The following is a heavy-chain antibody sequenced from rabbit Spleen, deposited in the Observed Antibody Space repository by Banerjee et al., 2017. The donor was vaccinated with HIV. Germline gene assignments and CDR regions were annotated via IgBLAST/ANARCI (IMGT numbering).Heavy chain of an antibody. D-gene: IGHD4-1*01. CDR2: IDAGSSGFT. J-gene: IGHJ4*01. Sequence: QSLEESGGDLVKPGASLTLTCTASGVSFSISSYMCWVRQAPGKGLEWIACIDAGSSGFTYFATWAKGRFTISKTSSTTVTLQMTRLTAADTATYFCARDLDGVIGWNFGWWGQGTLVTVS. V-gene: IGHV1S40*01. CDR3: ARDLDGVIGWNFGW. CDR1: GVSFSISSY.